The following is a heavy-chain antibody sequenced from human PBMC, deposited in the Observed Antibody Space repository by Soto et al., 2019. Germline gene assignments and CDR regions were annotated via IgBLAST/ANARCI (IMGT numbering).Heavy chain of an antibody. CDR3: ARWEYIYGPGAFDI. D-gene: IGHD3-9*01. CDR1: GGSISGYH. J-gene: IGHJ3*02. V-gene: IGHV4-59*08. CDR2: IYYNGGT. Sequence: PSETLSLTCTVSGGSISGYHWSWIRQPPGKGLEWIGHIYYNGGTTYNPSLNSRVTASLDTSKNQFSLKLNSVTAADTAVYYCARWEYIYGPGAFDIWGQGTLVTVSS.